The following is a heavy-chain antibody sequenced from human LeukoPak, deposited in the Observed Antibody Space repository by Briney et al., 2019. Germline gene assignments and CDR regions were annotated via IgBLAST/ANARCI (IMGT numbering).Heavy chain of an antibody. CDR3: ARESPWPTGPPYYFDY. CDR2: ISYDGSNK. J-gene: IGHJ4*02. CDR1: GFTFSSYT. D-gene: IGHD4-17*01. Sequence: GGSLRLSCTASGFTFSSYTMHWVRQAPSKGLEWVAVISYDGSNKYYADSVKGRFTISRDNSKNTLYLQMNSLRAEDTAVYYCARESPWPTGPPYYFDYWARNPCSPSP. V-gene: IGHV3-30*04.